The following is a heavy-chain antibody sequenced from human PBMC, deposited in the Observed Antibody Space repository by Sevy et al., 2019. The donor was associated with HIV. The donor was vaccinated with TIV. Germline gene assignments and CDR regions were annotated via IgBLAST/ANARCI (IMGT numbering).Heavy chain of an antibody. Sequence: SGPTLVNPTQTLTLTCTFSGFSLSTNGVGVGWIRQPPGKALECLALIYWDDDKHYSPSLKSRLTFTKDTSKNQVVLTMTNMDPVDTATYYCARRDYSDYVDWFDPWGQGTLVTVSS. D-gene: IGHD4-17*01. J-gene: IGHJ5*01. V-gene: IGHV2-5*02. CDR1: GFSLSTNGVG. CDR3: ARRDYSDYVDWFDP. CDR2: IYWDDDK.